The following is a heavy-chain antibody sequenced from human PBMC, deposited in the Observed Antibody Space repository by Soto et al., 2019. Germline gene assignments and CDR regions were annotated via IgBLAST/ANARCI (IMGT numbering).Heavy chain of an antibody. V-gene: IGHV4-4*07. J-gene: IGHJ3*02. CDR3: AREPPVLPALNAFDI. Sequence: SETLSLTCTVSGGSISSYYWSCIRQPAGKGLEWIGRIYTSGSTNYTPSLKSRVTMSVDTSKNQFPMKLSSVTAADTAVYYCAREPPVLPALNAFDIWGQGTMVTVSS. CDR2: IYTSGST. D-gene: IGHD2-8*01. CDR1: GGSISSYY.